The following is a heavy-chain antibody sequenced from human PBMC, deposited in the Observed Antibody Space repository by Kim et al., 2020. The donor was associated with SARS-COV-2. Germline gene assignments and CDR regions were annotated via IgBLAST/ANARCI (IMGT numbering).Heavy chain of an antibody. CDR1: EFTFSSSI. V-gene: IGHV3-30*04. CDR2: MSFEGFSK. Sequence: GGSLRLSCVTSEFTFSSSILHWVRQAPGKGLEWVAAMSFEGFSKYFVDSVKGRFSISRDNSKNTMYLELRSLRADDSAVYYCAREGGTSGRCGYFDSWGQGTLVTVSS. CDR3: AREGGTSGRCGYFDS. J-gene: IGHJ4*02. D-gene: IGHD6-19*01.